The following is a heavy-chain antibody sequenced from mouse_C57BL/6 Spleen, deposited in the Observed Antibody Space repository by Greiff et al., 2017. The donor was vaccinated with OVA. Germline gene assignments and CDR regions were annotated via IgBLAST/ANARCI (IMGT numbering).Heavy chain of an antibody. CDR3: AGLLGHLYFEG. CDR1: GFTFSNYW. D-gene: IGHD4-1*01. Sequence: EVKLVESGGGLVQPGGSMKLSCVASGFTFSNYWMNWVRQSPEQGLEWVAQIRLKSDNSATHYAEYVKGRFTISRYDSKSRVYLKMNNVGAEDTCIYYCAGLLGHLYFEGWGTGTTVTVSS. V-gene: IGHV6-3*01. J-gene: IGHJ1*03. CDR2: IRLKSDNSAT.